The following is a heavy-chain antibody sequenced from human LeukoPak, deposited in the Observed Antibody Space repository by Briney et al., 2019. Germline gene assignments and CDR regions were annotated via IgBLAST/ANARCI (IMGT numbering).Heavy chain of an antibody. Sequence: RGSLRPSCAASGFTFSIYATRWVRQAPGKGQEWVAVIWYDGSNKYYADSAKGRFTISRDNSKTTLYLQMNSLRAEDTAVYYCARGEAGQLWSWYNWFDPWGQGTLVTVSS. D-gene: IGHD5-18*01. CDR3: ARGEAGQLWSWYNWFDP. V-gene: IGHV3-33*01. J-gene: IGHJ5*02. CDR1: GFTFSIYA. CDR2: IWYDGSNK.